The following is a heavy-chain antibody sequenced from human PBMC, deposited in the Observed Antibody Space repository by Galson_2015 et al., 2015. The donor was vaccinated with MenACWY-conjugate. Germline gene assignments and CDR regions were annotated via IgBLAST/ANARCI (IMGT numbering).Heavy chain of an antibody. V-gene: IGHV3-74*01. CDR1: GFTFSTYW. Sequence: SLRLSCAPSGFTFSTYWMHWVRQAPGKGLEWVSRIDPDGSTTDYAESMKGRFTISRDNAKNTLFLQIHSLRVEDTAVYYCATAGSYRFDYRGQGAPVTVSS. CDR3: ATAGSYRFDY. J-gene: IGHJ4*02. D-gene: IGHD1-26*01. CDR2: IDPDGSTT.